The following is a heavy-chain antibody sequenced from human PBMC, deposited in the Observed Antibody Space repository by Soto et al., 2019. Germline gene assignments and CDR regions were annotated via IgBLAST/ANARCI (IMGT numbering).Heavy chain of an antibody. CDR3: ATQEVGGSYVYTFDP. Sequence: PSETLSLTCTVSGGSISSISSYWGWIRQPPGKGLEWIGNVYYSGSTYYNPSLKSRVTISVDTSKNHFSLKLSSVTAADTAVYYCATQEVGGSYVYTFDPWGQGTLVTVSS. D-gene: IGHD1-26*01. CDR2: VYYSGST. CDR1: GGSISSISSY. V-gene: IGHV4-39*02. J-gene: IGHJ5*02.